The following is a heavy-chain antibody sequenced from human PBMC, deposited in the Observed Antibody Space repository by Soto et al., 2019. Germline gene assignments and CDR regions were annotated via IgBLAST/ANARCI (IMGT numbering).Heavy chain of an antibody. J-gene: IGHJ4*02. V-gene: IGHV1-3*01. Sequence: ASVKVSCKASGYTFTSYAMHWVRQAPGQRLEWMGWINAGNGNTKYPQKFQGRVTITRDTSASTAYMELSSLRSEDTAVYYCARRTYCTNGVCFHIFDYWGQGTLVTVSS. CDR3: ARRTYCTNGVCFHIFDY. CDR1: GYTFTSYA. D-gene: IGHD2-8*01. CDR2: INAGNGNT.